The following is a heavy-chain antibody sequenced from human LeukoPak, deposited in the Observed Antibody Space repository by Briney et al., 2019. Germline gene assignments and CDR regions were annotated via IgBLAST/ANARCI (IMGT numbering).Heavy chain of an antibody. Sequence: GGSLRLSCAASGFTFSSYGMHWVRQAPGKGLEWVAVISYDGSNKYYADSVKGRFTISRDNSKNTLYLQMNSLRAEDAAVYYCAKGGSGSYFWGQGTLVTVSS. CDR1: GFTFSSYG. J-gene: IGHJ4*02. CDR2: ISYDGSNK. V-gene: IGHV3-30*18. D-gene: IGHD1-26*01. CDR3: AKGGSGSYF.